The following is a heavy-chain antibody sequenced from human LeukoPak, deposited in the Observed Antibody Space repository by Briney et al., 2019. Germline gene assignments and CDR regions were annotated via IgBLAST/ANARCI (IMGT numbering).Heavy chain of an antibody. V-gene: IGHV3-11*04. D-gene: IGHD1-14*01. CDR1: GFTFSDYY. CDR3: ATETNGRHYDY. CDR2: ISSSGSTI. Sequence: GGSLRLSCAASGFTFSDYYMSWIRQAPGKGLEWVSYISSSGSTIYYADSIKGRFTISRDNANNFLYLQMNSLRAEDTAVYYCATETNGRHYDYWGQGTLLTVSS. J-gene: IGHJ4*02.